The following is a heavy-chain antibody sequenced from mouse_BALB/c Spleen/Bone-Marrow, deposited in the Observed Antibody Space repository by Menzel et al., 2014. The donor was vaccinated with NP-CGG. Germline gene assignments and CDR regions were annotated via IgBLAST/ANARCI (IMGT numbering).Heavy chain of an antibody. V-gene: IGHV1S81*02. CDR2: IKPSNGGT. CDR1: GYTFTSYY. J-gene: IGHJ3*01. Sequence: QVHVKQSGAELVKPGASVKLSCKASGYTFTSYYMYWVKQTPGQGLEWIGEIKPSNGGTNFNEKFKSKATLTVDKSSSTAYMQLGSLTSEDSAVYYCTLLRRSLGWGQGTLVTVSA. D-gene: IGHD1-1*01. CDR3: TLLRRSLG.